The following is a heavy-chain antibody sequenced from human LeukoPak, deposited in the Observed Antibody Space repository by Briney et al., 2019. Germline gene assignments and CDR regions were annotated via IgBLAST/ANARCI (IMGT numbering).Heavy chain of an antibody. CDR2: ISYDGSNK. J-gene: IGHJ4*02. Sequence: AGGSLRLSCAASGFSFSSYSMSWVRQAPGKGLEWVAVISYDGSNKYYADSVKGRFTISRDNSKNTLYLQMNSLRAEDTAVYYCARDRQQLGIFDYWGQGTLVTVSS. D-gene: IGHD6-13*01. CDR1: GFSFSSYS. CDR3: ARDRQQLGIFDY. V-gene: IGHV3-30*03.